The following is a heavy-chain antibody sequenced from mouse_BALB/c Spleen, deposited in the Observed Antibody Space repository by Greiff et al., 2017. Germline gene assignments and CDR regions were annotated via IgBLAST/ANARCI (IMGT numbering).Heavy chain of an antibody. V-gene: IGHV5-4*02. CDR2: ISDGGSYT. CDR1: GFTFSDYY. CDR3: ARDRGDY. Sequence: EVKLQESGGGLVKPGGSLKLSCAASGFTFSDYYMYWVRQTPEKRLEWVATISDGGSYTYYPDSVKGRFTISRDNAMNNLYLQMSSLKSEDTAMYYCARDRGDYWGQGTSVTVSS. D-gene: IGHD3-1*01. J-gene: IGHJ4*01.